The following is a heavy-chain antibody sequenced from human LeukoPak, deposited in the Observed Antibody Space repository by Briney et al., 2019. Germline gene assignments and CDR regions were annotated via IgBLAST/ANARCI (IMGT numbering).Heavy chain of an antibody. CDR3: ARADPLLLAYYFDY. Sequence: SETLSLTCTVSGGSISSYYWTWIRQPPGKGLEWIGYIYYTGSTNYSPSLKSRVTISVDTSKNQFSLKLSSVTAADTAGYYCARADPLLLAYYFDYWGQGTLVTVSS. D-gene: IGHD2-21*02. J-gene: IGHJ4*02. V-gene: IGHV4-59*01. CDR2: IYYTGST. CDR1: GGSISSYY.